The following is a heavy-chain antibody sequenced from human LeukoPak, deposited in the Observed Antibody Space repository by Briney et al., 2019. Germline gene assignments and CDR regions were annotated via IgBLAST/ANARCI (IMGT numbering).Heavy chain of an antibody. CDR1: GFTFSSYA. CDR3: ARDRPGQQLVHSYFAY. D-gene: IGHD6-13*01. CDR2: ISYEGSNK. V-gene: IGHV3-30-3*01. Sequence: GGSLRLSCAASGFTFSSYAMQWVRQAPGKGVEWVAVISYEGSNKYYADSVKSRFTISTDNSKNSLYLQMNSLRAEDTAVYYCARDRPGQQLVHSYFAYWGQGTLVTVSS. J-gene: IGHJ4*02.